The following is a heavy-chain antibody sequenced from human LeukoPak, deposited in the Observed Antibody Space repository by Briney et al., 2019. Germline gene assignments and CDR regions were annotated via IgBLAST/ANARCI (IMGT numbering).Heavy chain of an antibody. CDR1: GFTFDDYA. CDR2: ISWNSGSI. D-gene: IGHD1-26*01. V-gene: IGHV3-9*03. J-gene: IGHJ4*02. Sequence: GRSLRLSCAAPGFTFDDYAMHWVRQAPGEGLEWVSGISWNSGSIGCADSVKGRFTISRDNAKNSLYLQMNSLRAEDMALYYCAKDADPYGSGSYDYWGQGALVTVSS. CDR3: AKDADPYGSGSYDY.